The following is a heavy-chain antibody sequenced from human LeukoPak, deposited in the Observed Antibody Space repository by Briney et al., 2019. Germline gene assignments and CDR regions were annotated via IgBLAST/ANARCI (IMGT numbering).Heavy chain of an antibody. CDR2: ISYDGSNK. Sequence: GRSLRLSCAASGFTFSSYAMHWVRQAPGKGLEWVAVISYDGSNKYYADSVKGRFTISRGNSKNTLYLQMNSLRAEDTAVYYCARDSRAYDYWGQGTLVTVSS. V-gene: IGHV3-30*04. D-gene: IGHD2-21*01. J-gene: IGHJ4*02. CDR1: GFTFSSYA. CDR3: ARDSRAYDY.